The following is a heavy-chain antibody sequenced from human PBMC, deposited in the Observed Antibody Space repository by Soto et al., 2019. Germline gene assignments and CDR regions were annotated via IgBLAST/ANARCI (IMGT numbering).Heavy chain of an antibody. J-gene: IGHJ4*02. D-gene: IGHD3-22*01. V-gene: IGHV3-30-3*01. CDR3: ASGYYDSSGYFVSD. CDR1: GFTFSSNA. CDR2: ISYDGSNK. Sequence: QVQLVESGGGVVQPGRSLRLSCAASGFTFSSNAMHWVRQAPGKGLEWVAVISYDGSNKYYADSVKGRFTIPRENYKNTLYLQMNSLRAEDTAVYYCASGYYDSSGYFVSDWGQGTLVNVSS.